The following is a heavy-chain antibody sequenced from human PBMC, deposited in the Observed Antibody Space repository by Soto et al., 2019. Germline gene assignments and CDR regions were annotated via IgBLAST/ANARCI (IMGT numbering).Heavy chain of an antibody. CDR3: VRGRAFMSRVAFDI. D-gene: IGHD1-26*01. CDR2: INHSGST. Sequence: QVQLQQRGAGLLKPSETLSLTCAVLGGSFSDYYWTWIRQPPGKGLEWIGEINHSGSTSYNPSLKSRLTLSVDTSTKEFSLNLSSVTAADTAAYHCVRGRAFMSRVAFDIWGQGTMVIVSS. V-gene: IGHV4-34*02. J-gene: IGHJ3*02. CDR1: GGSFSDYY.